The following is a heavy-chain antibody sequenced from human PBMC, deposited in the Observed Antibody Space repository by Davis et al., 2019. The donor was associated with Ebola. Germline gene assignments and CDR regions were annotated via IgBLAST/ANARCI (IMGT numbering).Heavy chain of an antibody. Sequence: PSETLSLTCAVYGGSFSGYYWSWIRQPPGKGLEWIGEINHSGSTNYNPSLKSRVTISVDTSKNQFSLKLSSVTAADTAVYYCARLGMVRGVTGDYWGQGTLVTVSS. J-gene: IGHJ4*02. CDR1: GGSFSGYY. D-gene: IGHD3-10*01. CDR2: INHSGST. V-gene: IGHV4-34*01. CDR3: ARLGMVRGVTGDY.